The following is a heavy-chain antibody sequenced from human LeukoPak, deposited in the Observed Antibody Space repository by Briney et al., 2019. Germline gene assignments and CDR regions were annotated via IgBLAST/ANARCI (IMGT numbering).Heavy chain of an antibody. CDR3: AGDLTMIVVVMGYFDY. V-gene: IGHV4-38-2*02. J-gene: IGHJ4*02. CDR2: IYHSGST. Sequence: SETLSLTCAVSGYSISSGYYWGWIRPPPGKGLEWIGSIYHSGSTYYNPSLKSRVTISVDTSKNQFSLKLSSVTAADTAVYYCAGDLTMIVVVMGYFDYWGQGTLVTVSS. CDR1: GYSISSGYY. D-gene: IGHD3-22*01.